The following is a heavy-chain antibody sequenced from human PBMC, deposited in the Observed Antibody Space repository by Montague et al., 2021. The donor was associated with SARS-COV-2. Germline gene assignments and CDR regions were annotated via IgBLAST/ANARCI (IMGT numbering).Heavy chain of an antibody. J-gene: IGHJ6*02. CDR1: GFTFSTYG. CDR3: ARDGYSGTYYYYYGMDV. D-gene: IGHD2-21*01. Sequence: SLRLSCAASGFTFSTYGMHWVRQAPVKGLEWVAVIWYDGSNKYYADSVKGRFTISRDNSKTTLYLHMNSLRAVDTAVYYCARDGYSGTYYYYYGMDVWGQGTTVTVSS. CDR2: IWYDGSNK. V-gene: IGHV3-33*08.